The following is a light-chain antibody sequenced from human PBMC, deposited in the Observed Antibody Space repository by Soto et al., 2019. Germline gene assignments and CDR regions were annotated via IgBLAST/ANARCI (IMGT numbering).Light chain of an antibody. Sequence: QSALTQPRSVSGSPRQSVTISCTGTSSDVGFYNSVSWYQQYPGKAPQLIIYDVTKRPSGVPDRFSGSKSGNTASLTISGLQAEDESDYYCSSYAGSLTMVFGGGTKLTVL. J-gene: IGLJ3*02. CDR3: SSYAGSLTMV. CDR2: DVT. V-gene: IGLV2-11*01. CDR1: SSDVGFYNS.